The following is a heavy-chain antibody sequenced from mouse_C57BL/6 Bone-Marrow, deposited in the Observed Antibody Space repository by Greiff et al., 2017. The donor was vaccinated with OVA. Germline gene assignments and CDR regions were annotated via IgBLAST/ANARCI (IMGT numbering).Heavy chain of an antibody. CDR2: IYPGDGDT. Sequence: QVQLQQSGPELVKPGASVKISCKASGYAFSSSWMNWVKQRPGKGLEWIGRIYPGDGDTNYNGKFKGKATLTADKSSSTAYMQLSSLTSEDSAVYFCARSDDRYYFDYWGQGTTLTVSS. D-gene: IGHD2-3*01. V-gene: IGHV1-82*01. CDR1: GYAFSSSW. CDR3: ARSDDRYYFDY. J-gene: IGHJ2*01.